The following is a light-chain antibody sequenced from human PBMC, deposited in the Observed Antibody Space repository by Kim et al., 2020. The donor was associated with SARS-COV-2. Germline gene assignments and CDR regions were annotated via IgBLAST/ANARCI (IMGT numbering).Light chain of an antibody. CDR1: QSIGTY. CDR3: QQRANWPTT. V-gene: IGKV3-11*01. CDR2: DAT. Sequence: VSPGDSATLSCRASQSIGTYLAWYQQQPGRPPRLLIYDATNRATGIPDRFSGSGSGTDFTLTISTLEPEDFAVYYCQQRANWPTTFGPGTKVDIK. J-gene: IGKJ3*01.